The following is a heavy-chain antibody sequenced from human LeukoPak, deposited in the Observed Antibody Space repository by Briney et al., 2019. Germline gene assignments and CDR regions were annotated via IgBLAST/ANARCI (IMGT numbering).Heavy chain of an antibody. V-gene: IGHV4-59*08. CDR1: GGSISSYD. D-gene: IGHD2-21*02. CDR2: IYYGGST. CDR3: ARQGYDSDYYGFDP. Sequence: SETLSLTCTVSGGSISSYDWSWIRQPPGKGLEWVGYIYYGGSTNYNPSLKSRVTISVDTSKNQFSLKLSSVTAADTAVYFCARQGYDSDYYGFDPWGQGTLVTVSS. J-gene: IGHJ5*02.